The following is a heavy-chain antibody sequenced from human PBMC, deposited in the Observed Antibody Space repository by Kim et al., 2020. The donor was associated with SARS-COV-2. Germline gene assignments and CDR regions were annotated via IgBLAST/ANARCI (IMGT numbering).Heavy chain of an antibody. J-gene: IGHJ5*02. CDR1: GYSFTSYW. CDR3: ARYLGPRYFDYGGNPGNWFDP. D-gene: IGHD4-17*01. CDR2: IDPSDSYT. V-gene: IGHV5-10-1*01. Sequence: GESLKISCKGSGYSFTSYWISWVRQMPGKGLEWMGRIDPSDSYTNYSPSFQGHVTISADKSISTAYLQWSSLKASDTAMYYCARYLGPRYFDYGGNPGNWFDPWGQGTLVTVSS.